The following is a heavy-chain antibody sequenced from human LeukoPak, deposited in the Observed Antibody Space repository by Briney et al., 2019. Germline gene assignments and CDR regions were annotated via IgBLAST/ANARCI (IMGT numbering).Heavy chain of an antibody. CDR1: GLTFSSYG. Sequence: GGSLRLSCAPSGLTFSSYGMSWVRQAPGKGLEWVSGISGNAADTYYADSVKGRFTISIDNSKNTLYLQMKSLRVEDTALYHCAKMGGVSESNARTFDPWGQGTLVTVSS. D-gene: IGHD3-16*01. J-gene: IGHJ5*02. V-gene: IGHV3-23*01. CDR2: ISGNAADT. CDR3: AKMGGVSESNARTFDP.